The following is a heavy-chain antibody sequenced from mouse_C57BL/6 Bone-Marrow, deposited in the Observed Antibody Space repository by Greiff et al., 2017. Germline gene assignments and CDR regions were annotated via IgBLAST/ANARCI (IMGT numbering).Heavy chain of an antibody. V-gene: IGHV1-55*01. Sequence: QVQLQQPGAELVKPGASVKMSCKASGYTFTSYWITWVKQRPGQGLEWSGDIYPGSGSTNYNEKFKSKATLTVDTSSSTAYMQRSSLTTEDSAVDYCAREGLTTVVARGYFDYWGQGTTLTVSS. D-gene: IGHD1-1*01. J-gene: IGHJ2*01. CDR1: GYTFTSYW. CDR3: AREGLTTVVARGYFDY. CDR2: IYPGSGST.